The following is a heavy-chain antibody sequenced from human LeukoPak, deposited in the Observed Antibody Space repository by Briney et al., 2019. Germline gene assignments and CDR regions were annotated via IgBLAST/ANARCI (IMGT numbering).Heavy chain of an antibody. CDR1: GYTFTSHG. CDR2: ISAYDGST. Sequence: ASVKVSCETSGYTFTSHGISWVRQAPGQGLEWMGWISAYDGSTKYAERFQGRVTMTTDTSTTIASMELRSLTSDDTAVYYCARDRAPTTRGIDYWGQGTLVTVSS. J-gene: IGHJ4*02. CDR3: ARDRAPTTRGIDY. D-gene: IGHD4-17*01. V-gene: IGHV1-18*01.